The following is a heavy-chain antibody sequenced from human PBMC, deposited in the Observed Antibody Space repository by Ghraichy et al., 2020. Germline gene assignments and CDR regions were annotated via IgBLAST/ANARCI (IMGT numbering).Heavy chain of an antibody. D-gene: IGHD3-16*01. Sequence: LSLTCAASGFTFSNYGMSWVRQAPGKGLEWVSAISYSGADTHSADSVKGRFTISRDNPKNTLSLQMNSLRAEDTAVYYCAKAGEKNGDFWYFDLWGRGTLVTVSS. J-gene: IGHJ2*01. CDR1: GFTFSNYG. CDR2: ISYSGADT. CDR3: AKAGEKNGDFWYFDL. V-gene: IGHV3-23*01.